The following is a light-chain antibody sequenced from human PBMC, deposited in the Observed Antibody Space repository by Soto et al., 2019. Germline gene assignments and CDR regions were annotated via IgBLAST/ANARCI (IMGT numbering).Light chain of an antibody. CDR2: AGS. CDR3: QKYNSAPWT. J-gene: IGKJ1*01. V-gene: IGKV1-27*01. Sequence: DLQMTQSPSSLSASVGDRVTITCRASQVIDNYLAWYQQQPGKVPRLLIYAGSILETGVPSRFTGSGSGTDFTLTITSLEPEDVATYYCQKYNSAPWTFGQGNKVEIK. CDR1: QVIDNY.